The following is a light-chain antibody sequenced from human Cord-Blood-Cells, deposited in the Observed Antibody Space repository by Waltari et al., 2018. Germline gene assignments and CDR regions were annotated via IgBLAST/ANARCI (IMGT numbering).Light chain of an antibody. CDR2: GAS. Sequence: EIVMTQSPATLSVSPGERATLSCMASQSVSSNLAWYQQKPGQEPRLLSYGASTRATGIPARFSGSGSGTEFTITISSLQSEDFAVYYCQQYNNWPPYTFGQGTKLEIK. CDR1: QSVSSN. CDR3: QQYNNWPPYT. J-gene: IGKJ2*01. V-gene: IGKV3-15*01.